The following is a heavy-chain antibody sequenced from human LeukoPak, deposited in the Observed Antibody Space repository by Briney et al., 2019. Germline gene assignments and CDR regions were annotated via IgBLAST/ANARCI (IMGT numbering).Heavy chain of an antibody. CDR1: GFTFSSYS. V-gene: IGHV3-21*04. J-gene: IGHJ3*02. D-gene: IGHD3-22*01. Sequence: GGSLRLSCAASGFTFSSYSMNWVRQAPGKGLEWVSSISSSSSYIYYADSVKGRFTISRDNAKETLYLQMDSLRADDTAVYFCAKSPYYDSSGDAFEIWGQGTLVTVSS. CDR3: AKSPYYDSSGDAFEI. CDR2: ISSSSSYI.